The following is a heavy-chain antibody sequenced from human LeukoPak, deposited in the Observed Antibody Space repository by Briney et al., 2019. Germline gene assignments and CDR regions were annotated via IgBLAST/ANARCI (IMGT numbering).Heavy chain of an antibody. Sequence: SQTLPLTCTVSGGSISSGSYYWSWIRQPAGKGLEWIGRIYTSGSTNYNPSLKSRVTISVDTSKNQFSLKLSSVTAADTAVYYCARTPFGELGDWFDPWGQGTLVTVSS. J-gene: IGHJ5*02. CDR3: ARTPFGELGDWFDP. CDR2: IYTSGST. CDR1: GGSISSGSYY. V-gene: IGHV4-61*02. D-gene: IGHD3-10*01.